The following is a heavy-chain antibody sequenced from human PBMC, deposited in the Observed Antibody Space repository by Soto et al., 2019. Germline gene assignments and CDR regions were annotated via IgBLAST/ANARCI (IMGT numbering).Heavy chain of an antibody. CDR1: GGSISSYY. J-gene: IGHJ4*02. V-gene: IGHV4-59*01. D-gene: IGHD2-15*01. Sequence: QVQLQESGPGLVKPSETLSLTCTVSGGSISSYYWSWIRQPPGKGLEWIGYIYYSGSTNYNPSLKSRVTISVDTYKNQFSLKLSSVTAADTAVYYCARQTGYSSYFDYWGQGTLVTVSS. CDR3: ARQTGYSSYFDY. CDR2: IYYSGST.